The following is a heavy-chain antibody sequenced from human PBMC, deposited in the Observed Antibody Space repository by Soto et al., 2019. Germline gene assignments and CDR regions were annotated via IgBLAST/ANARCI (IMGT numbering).Heavy chain of an antibody. D-gene: IGHD2-15*01. CDR3: ARPPLPGYSIHFDF. J-gene: IGHJ4*02. CDR2: VCPRDSDT. Sequence: GESLKISCKASGYIFIDYWVGWVRQIPGKGLEWMGIVCPRDSDTRYSPSFQGQGTSSADRSTGTAFLQCRSLKASDTALYYCARPPLPGYSIHFDFWGQGALVTVSS. CDR1: GYIFIDYW. V-gene: IGHV5-51*01.